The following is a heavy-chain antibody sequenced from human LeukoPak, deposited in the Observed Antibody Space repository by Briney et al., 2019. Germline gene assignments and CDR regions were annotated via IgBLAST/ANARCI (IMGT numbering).Heavy chain of an antibody. CDR3: ARATSSGWLSPNFDY. J-gene: IGHJ4*02. CDR2: IYYSGST. Sequence: SETLSLTCTVSGGSISSYYWSWIRQPPGKGLEWIGYIYYSGSTNYSPSLKSRVTISVDTSKNQFSLKLSSVTAADTAVYYCARATSSGWLSPNFDYWGQGTLVTVSS. D-gene: IGHD6-19*01. CDR1: GGSISSYY. V-gene: IGHV4-59*01.